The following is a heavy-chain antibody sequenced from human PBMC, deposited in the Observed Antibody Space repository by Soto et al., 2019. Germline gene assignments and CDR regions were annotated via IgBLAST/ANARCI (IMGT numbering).Heavy chain of an antibody. CDR2: INHSGST. CDR3: ARGRYSSSWYGTTLGLNWFDP. CDR1: GGSFIGYY. D-gene: IGHD6-13*01. J-gene: IGHJ5*02. V-gene: IGHV4-34*01. Sequence: PSETLSLTCAVYGGSFIGYYWSWILQPPWKGLEWIGEINHSGSTNYNPSLKSRVTISVDTSKNQFSLKLSSVTAADTAVYYCARGRYSSSWYGTTLGLNWFDPWGQGTLVTVSS.